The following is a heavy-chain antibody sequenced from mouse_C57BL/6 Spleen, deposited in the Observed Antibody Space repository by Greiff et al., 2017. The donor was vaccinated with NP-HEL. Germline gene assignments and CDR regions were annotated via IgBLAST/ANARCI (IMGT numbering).Heavy chain of an antibody. V-gene: IGHV1-53*01. J-gene: IGHJ2*01. CDR1: GYTFTSYW. Sequence: QVQLQQPGTELVKPGASVKLSCKASGYTFTSYWMHWVKQRPGQGLEWIGNINPSNGGTNYNEKFTSKATLTVDKSASTEYMQVSSLTSEDSAVYYCAREGGNYVKYFDNWGKGTTLTVSS. D-gene: IGHD2-1*01. CDR2: INPSNGGT. CDR3: AREGGNYVKYFDN.